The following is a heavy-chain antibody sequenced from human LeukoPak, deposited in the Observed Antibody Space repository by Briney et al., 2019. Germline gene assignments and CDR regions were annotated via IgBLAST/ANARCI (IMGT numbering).Heavy chain of an antibody. V-gene: IGHV4-38-2*01. Sequence: SETLSLTCAVSGYSISSGYNWGWIRQPPAKGLEWFGSIYHSGSTYYNPSLKSRVTISVDTSKNQFSLKLSSVTGADTAVYYLDRQPKRQVDLPGAYNSSPDPWGQGTLVTVSS. CDR2: IYHSGST. CDR1: GYSISSGYN. D-gene: IGHD1-20*01. CDR3: DRQPKRQVDLPGAYNSSPDP. J-gene: IGHJ5*02.